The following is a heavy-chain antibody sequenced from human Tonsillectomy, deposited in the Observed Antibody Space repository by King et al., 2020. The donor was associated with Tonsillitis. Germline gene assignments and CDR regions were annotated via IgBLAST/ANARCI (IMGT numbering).Heavy chain of an antibody. D-gene: IGHD2-15*01. CDR1: GYSISSGYY. Sequence: QLQESGPGLVKPSETLSLTCTVSGYSISSGYYWGWMRQPPGKGLVWIGSIYHRGCTYHNPSLKSRVTISVDTSNNQISLKPSSVTAADTAVYYCARDDPDINTAFDIWGQGTMVTVSS. V-gene: IGHV4-38-2*02. J-gene: IGHJ3*02. CDR2: IYHRGCT. CDR3: ARDDPDINTAFDI.